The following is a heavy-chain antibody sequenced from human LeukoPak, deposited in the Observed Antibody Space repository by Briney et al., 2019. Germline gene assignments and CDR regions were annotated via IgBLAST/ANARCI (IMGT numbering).Heavy chain of an antibody. CDR1: GGSFSGYY. CDR2: INHSGST. Sequence: SETLSLTCAVYGGSFSGYYWSWIRQPPGKGLEWIGEINHSGSTNYNPSLKSRVTISVDTSKNQFSLKLSSVTAADTAVYYCATDLGYCSGGSCYSGPPDVCGQGATVTVSS. D-gene: IGHD2-15*01. CDR3: ATDLGYCSGGSCYSGPPDV. J-gene: IGHJ6*02. V-gene: IGHV4-34*01.